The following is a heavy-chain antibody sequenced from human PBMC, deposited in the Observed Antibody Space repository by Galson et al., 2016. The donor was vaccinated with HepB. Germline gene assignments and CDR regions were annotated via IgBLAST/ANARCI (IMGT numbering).Heavy chain of an antibody. D-gene: IGHD2-15*01. J-gene: IGHJ6*02. CDR2: ISYGGST. V-gene: IGHV4-39*01. CDR3: ARLPLLYYGMDV. Sequence: SETLSLTCSVPGGSISSSDYHWAWIRQPPGKGLEWIGTISYGGSTYYNPSLQSRVTISVDRSKDQFSLRLSSVTAADTAVYFCARLPLLYYGMDVWGQGTTVTVFS. CDR1: GGSISSSDYH.